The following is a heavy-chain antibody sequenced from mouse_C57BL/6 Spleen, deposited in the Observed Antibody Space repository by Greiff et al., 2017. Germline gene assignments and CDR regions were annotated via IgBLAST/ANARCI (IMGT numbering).Heavy chain of an antibody. V-gene: IGHV1-82*01. D-gene: IGHD2-2*01. CDR1: GYAFSSSW. CDR2: IYPGDGDT. Sequence: QVQLQQSGPELVKPGASVKISCKASGYAFSSSWMNWVKQRPGKGLEWIGRIYPGDGDTNYNGKFKGKATLTADKSSSTAYMQLSSLTSEDSAVYFCARVVTGDFDVWGTGTTVTVSS. CDR3: ARVVTGDFDV. J-gene: IGHJ1*03.